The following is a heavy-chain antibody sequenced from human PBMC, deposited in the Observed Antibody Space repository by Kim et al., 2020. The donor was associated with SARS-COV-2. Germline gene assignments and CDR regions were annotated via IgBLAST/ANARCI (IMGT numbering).Heavy chain of an antibody. CDR3: ARDRVDYTHNWRGFDY. CDR1: GFTFSIYP. D-gene: IGHD1-1*01. J-gene: IGHJ4*02. Sequence: GGSLRLSCAASGFTFSIYPMHWVRQAPGRGLEWVAVISYDGTYNYYADSVKGRFTFSRDNSKDTLFLQMNSLRAEDTAVYYCARDRVDYTHNWRGFDYWGQGTLVTVSS. V-gene: IGHV3-30*04. CDR2: ISYDGTYN.